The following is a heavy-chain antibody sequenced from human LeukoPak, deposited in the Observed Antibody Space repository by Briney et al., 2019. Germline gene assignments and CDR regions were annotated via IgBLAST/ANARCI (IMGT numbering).Heavy chain of an antibody. V-gene: IGHV4-38-2*02. CDR1: GYFIRSGFY. D-gene: IGHD5-12*01. J-gene: IGHJ4*02. CDR2: FYHSGST. CDR3: ARVSGYDWESFYDY. Sequence: SETLSLTCTVSGYFIRSGFYWGWIRQPPGKGLEWIGSFYHSGSTYYNPSLESRVTISLDTSKNQLSLKLTSVTAADTAVYYCARVSGYDWESFYDYWGQGTLVTVSS.